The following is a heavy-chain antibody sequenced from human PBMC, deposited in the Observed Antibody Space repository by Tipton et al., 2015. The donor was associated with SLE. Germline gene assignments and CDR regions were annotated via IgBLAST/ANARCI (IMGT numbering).Heavy chain of an antibody. V-gene: IGHV4-34*01. CDR1: GGSFSGYY. CDR3: ARDGWIVGAHGAFDI. J-gene: IGHJ3*02. D-gene: IGHD1-26*01. Sequence: TLSLTCAVYGGSFSGYYWTWIRQPPGKGLEWIGEINHSGSTSYNPSLKSRVTISVDTSKNQFSLKLSSVTAADTAVYYCARDGWIVGAHGAFDIWGQGTMVTVSS. CDR2: INHSGST.